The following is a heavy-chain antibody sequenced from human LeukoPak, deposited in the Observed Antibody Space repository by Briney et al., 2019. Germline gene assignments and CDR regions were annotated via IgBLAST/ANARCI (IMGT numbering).Heavy chain of an antibody. CDR1: GFTFSDYA. V-gene: IGHV3-30-3*01. D-gene: IGHD3-10*01. J-gene: IGHJ6*02. Sequence: AGGSLRLSCAASGFTFSDYAMHWVREAPGKGLEGVAVISYDGSNKYYADSVKGRFTISRDNSKNTLYLQMNSLRAEDTAVYYCARRGSGHGMDVWGQGTTVTVSS. CDR3: ARRGSGHGMDV. CDR2: ISYDGSNK.